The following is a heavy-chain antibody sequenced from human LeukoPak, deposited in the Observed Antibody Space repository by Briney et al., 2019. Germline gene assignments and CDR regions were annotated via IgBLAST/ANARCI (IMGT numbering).Heavy chain of an antibody. CDR2: IYHSGST. J-gene: IGHJ3*02. Sequence: PSETLSLTCAVSGGSISSGGYSWSWIRQPPGEGLEWIGYIYHSGSTYYNPSLKSRVTISVDRSKNQFSLKLSSVTAADTAVYYCARDFNGLLWFREDAFDIWGQGTMVTVSS. CDR3: ARDFNGLLWFREDAFDI. V-gene: IGHV4-30-2*01. CDR1: GGSISSGGYS. D-gene: IGHD3-10*01.